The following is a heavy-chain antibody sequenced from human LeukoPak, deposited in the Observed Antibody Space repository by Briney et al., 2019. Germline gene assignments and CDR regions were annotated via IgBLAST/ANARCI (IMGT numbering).Heavy chain of an antibody. J-gene: IGHJ4*02. CDR2: INPGSGST. CDR1: GYTFTSYF. CDR3: VRDLGYYDSSVYPTHVDF. Sequence: ASVTVSCKASGYTFTSYFIHWVRQAPGQGLEWMGIINPGSGSTSYTQKFRDRVTMTRDKTTSTVNMEPSSLRSEDTAVYYCVRDLGYYDSSVYPTHVDFVGQRTLVTVSS. D-gene: IGHD3-22*01. V-gene: IGHV1-46*01.